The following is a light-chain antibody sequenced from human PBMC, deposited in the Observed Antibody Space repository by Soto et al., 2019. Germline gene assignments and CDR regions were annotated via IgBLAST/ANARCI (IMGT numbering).Light chain of an antibody. J-gene: IGKJ1*01. CDR3: QQYGSWT. Sequence: EIVLTQSPGTLSVSPGERATLSCRASQTTSSNNLAWYQQKPGQAPSLLIYGTSSRATGIPDRFSGSGSGTDFTLTISRLEPEDSAIYYCQQYGSWTFGQGTKVEI. CDR1: QTTSSNN. CDR2: GTS. V-gene: IGKV3-20*01.